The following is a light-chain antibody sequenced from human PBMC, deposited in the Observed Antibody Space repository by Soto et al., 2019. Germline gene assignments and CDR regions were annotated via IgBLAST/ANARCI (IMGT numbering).Light chain of an antibody. CDR1: ESISNF. CDR2: KAS. Sequence: DIQMTQSPSTLSASVGDRVTITCRASESISNFLAWYQQKPGKAPNLLIYKASSLESGVPSRFSGRGSGTDFTLNISSLQPDDFATYYCQPYNSYSRTFGSGTQVDIK. CDR3: QPYNSYSRT. V-gene: IGKV1-5*03. J-gene: IGKJ1*01.